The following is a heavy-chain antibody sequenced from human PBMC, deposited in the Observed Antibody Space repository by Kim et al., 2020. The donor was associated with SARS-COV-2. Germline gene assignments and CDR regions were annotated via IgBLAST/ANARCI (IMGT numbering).Heavy chain of an antibody. Sequence: SVKFSCKASGGTFSSYAISWVRQAPGQGLEWMGGIIPIFGTANYAQKFQGRVTITADESTSTAYMELSSLRSEDTAVYYCARGTMIVVVIGYDAFDIWGQGTMVTVSS. CDR2: IIPIFGTA. CDR1: GGTFSSYA. J-gene: IGHJ3*02. CDR3: ARGTMIVVVIGYDAFDI. V-gene: IGHV1-69*13. D-gene: IGHD3-22*01.